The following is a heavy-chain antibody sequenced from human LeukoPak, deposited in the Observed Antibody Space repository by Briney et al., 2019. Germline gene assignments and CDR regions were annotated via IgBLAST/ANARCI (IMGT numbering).Heavy chain of an antibody. V-gene: IGHV3-23*01. Sequence: GGSLRLSCAASGFTFSSYAMSWVRQAPGKGLEWVSAISGSGGSTYYADSVKGRFTISRDNSENTLYLQMNSLRAEDTAVYYCAKGLLRDLLAFDIWGQGTMVTVSS. J-gene: IGHJ3*02. D-gene: IGHD3-10*01. CDR1: GFTFSSYA. CDR3: AKGLLRDLLAFDI. CDR2: ISGSGGST.